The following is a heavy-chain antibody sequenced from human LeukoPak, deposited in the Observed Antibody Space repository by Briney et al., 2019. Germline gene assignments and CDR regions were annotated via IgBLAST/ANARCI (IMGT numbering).Heavy chain of an antibody. CDR1: GFTFSGSA. Sequence: PGGSLRLSCAASGFTFSGSAMHWVRQASGKGLEWVGRIRSKANSYATAYAASVKGRFTISRDDSKNTAYLQMNSLKTEDTAVYYCTRLGREYSSSSGLDYWSQGTLVTVSS. V-gene: IGHV3-73*01. J-gene: IGHJ4*02. CDR2: IRSKANSYAT. D-gene: IGHD6-6*01. CDR3: TRLGREYSSSSGLDY.